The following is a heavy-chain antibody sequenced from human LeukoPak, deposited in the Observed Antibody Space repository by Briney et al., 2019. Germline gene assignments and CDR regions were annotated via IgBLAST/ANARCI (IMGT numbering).Heavy chain of an antibody. J-gene: IGHJ6*03. CDR2: ISVYNGKT. V-gene: IGHV1-18*01. CDR3: ARDGPGDYDYYYYYMDV. CDR1: GGTFSSYA. D-gene: IGHD3-16*01. Sequence: ASVKVSCKASGGTFSSYAISWVRQAPGQGLEWMGWISVYNGKTTYAQNLQARFTMTTDTSTSTAYMELRSLTSDDTAVYYCARDGPGDYDYYYYYMDVWGKGTTVIVSS.